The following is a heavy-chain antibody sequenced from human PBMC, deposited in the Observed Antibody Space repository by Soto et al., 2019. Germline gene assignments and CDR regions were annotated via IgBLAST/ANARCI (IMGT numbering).Heavy chain of an antibody. V-gene: IGHV5-51*01. CDR2: IYPGDSDT. CDR3: ASQKTLIRGPLSSKWFDP. CDR1: GYTFTDYV. Sequence: PXESLKISCKGYGYTFTDYVIGWVRQMPGKGLELIGLIYPGDSDTRYSPSFQGRVTISADKSISTAFLQWSSLRASDTAMYYCASQKTLIRGPLSSKWFDPWGQGTLVTVSS. D-gene: IGHD2-2*01. J-gene: IGHJ5*02.